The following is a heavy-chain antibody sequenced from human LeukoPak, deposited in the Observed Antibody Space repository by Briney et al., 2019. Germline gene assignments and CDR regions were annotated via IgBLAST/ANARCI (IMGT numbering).Heavy chain of an antibody. CDR3: ARDNSNYRPGVYYYYMDV. D-gene: IGHD4-11*01. CDR1: GGSISSYY. CDR2: IFYSGST. V-gene: IGHV4-59*01. J-gene: IGHJ6*03. Sequence: SETLSLTCTVSGGSISSYYWSWIRQPPGKGLEWIGYIFYSGSTNYNPSLKSRVTISVDTSKNQFSLKLSSVTAADTAVYYCARDNSNYRPGVYYYYMDVWGKGTTVTVSS.